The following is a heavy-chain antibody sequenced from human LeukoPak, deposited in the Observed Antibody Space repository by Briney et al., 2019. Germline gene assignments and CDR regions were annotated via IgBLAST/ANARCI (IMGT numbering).Heavy chain of an antibody. CDR3: AKGVWAPRFDS. CDR2: INHRGSI. D-gene: IGHD7-27*01. V-gene: IGHV4-34*01. Sequence: SETLSLTCAVYGASFSYDYWSWVRQAPGKGVEWIGEINHRGSITYNPSLTSRVTISAEKSKSQFSLRLTSVTAADTAVYYCAKGVWAPRFDSWGQGTLVTVSS. CDR1: GASFSYDY. J-gene: IGHJ5*01.